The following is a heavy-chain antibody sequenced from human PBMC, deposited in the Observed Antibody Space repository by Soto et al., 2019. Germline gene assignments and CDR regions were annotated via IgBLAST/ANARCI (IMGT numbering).Heavy chain of an antibody. Sequence: GASVKVSCKASGVTFSSYAMRWVRQAPGQGLEWMGGIIPIFGTANYAQKFQGRATITADESTSTVYMELRSLRSDDTAVFYCARELRITTAGPRPYDYWGQGTLVTVSS. J-gene: IGHJ4*02. CDR2: IIPIFGTA. CDR1: GVTFSSYA. V-gene: IGHV1-69*13. CDR3: ARELRITTAGPRPYDY. D-gene: IGHD6-13*01.